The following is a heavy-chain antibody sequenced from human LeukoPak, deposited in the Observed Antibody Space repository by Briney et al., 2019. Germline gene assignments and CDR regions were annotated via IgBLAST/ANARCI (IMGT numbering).Heavy chain of an antibody. CDR1: GGTFSSYA. J-gene: IGHJ3*02. V-gene: IGHV1-69*04. CDR3: ARVMTTVTSDAFDI. D-gene: IGHD4-17*01. CDR2: IIPILGIA. Sequence: ASVKVSCKASGGTFSSYAISWVRQAPGQGLEWMGRIIPILGIADYAQKFQGRVTITADKSTSTAYMELSSLRSEDTAVYYCARVMTTVTSDAFDIWGQGTMVTVSS.